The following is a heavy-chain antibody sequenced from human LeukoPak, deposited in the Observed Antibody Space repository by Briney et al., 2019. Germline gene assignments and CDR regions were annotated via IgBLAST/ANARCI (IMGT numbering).Heavy chain of an antibody. J-gene: IGHJ4*02. CDR3: ARVRAGFYCDY. CDR1: GFTFSSYS. D-gene: IGHD4-17*01. Sequence: GGSLRLSCAASGFTFSSYSMNWVRQAPGKGLEWVSYISSSGGTIYYADSVKGRFTISRDNAKNSLYLQINSLRDEDTAVYYRARVRAGFYCDYWGQGTLVTVSS. V-gene: IGHV3-48*02. CDR2: ISSSGGTI.